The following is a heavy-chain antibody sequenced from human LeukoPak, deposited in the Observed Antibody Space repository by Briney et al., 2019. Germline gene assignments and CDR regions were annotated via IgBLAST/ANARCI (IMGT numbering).Heavy chain of an antibody. V-gene: IGHV1-8*01. D-gene: IGHD4-11*01. J-gene: IGHJ5*02. CDR2: MNPNSGNT. CDR3: ARGHYSNRHDYWFDP. CDR1: GYTFTSYD. Sequence: ASVKDSCKASGYTFTSYDINWVRQATGQGLEWMGWMNPNSGNTGYAQKFQGRVTMTRNTSISTAYMELSSLRSEDTAVYYCARGHYSNRHDYWFDPWGQGTLVTVSS.